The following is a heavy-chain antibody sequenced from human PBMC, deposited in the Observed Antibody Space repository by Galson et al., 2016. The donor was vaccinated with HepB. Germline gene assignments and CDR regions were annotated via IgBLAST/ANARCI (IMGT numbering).Heavy chain of an antibody. CDR3: TTVAPGRYSYYYYCAMDV. Sequence: SLRLSCAASGFTFSNAWMSWVRQAPGKGLEWVGRIKSKTHGGTTDYSAPGKGRFTIARDDSKNKLYMQMNSLKTEDTAVYYCTTVAPGRYSYYYYCAMDVWGQGTTVTVSS. D-gene: IGHD2-15*01. CDR1: GFTFSNAW. V-gene: IGHV3-15*01. J-gene: IGHJ6*02. CDR2: IKSKTHGGTT.